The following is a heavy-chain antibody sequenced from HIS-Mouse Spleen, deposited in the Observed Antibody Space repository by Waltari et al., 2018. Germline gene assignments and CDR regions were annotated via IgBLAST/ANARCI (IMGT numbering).Heavy chain of an antibody. CDR2: IYYRGGT. D-gene: IGHD6-13*01. J-gene: IGHJ2*01. Sequence: QLQLQESGPGLVKPSETLSLTCTVSGGSISSSSYYWGGIRQPPGKGLEWIGSIYYRGGTYYTPSLKSRVTISVDTSKNQFSLKLSSVTAADTAVYYCAREIPYSSSWYDWYFDLWGRGTLVTVSS. V-gene: IGHV4-39*07. CDR3: AREIPYSSSWYDWYFDL. CDR1: GGSISSSSYY.